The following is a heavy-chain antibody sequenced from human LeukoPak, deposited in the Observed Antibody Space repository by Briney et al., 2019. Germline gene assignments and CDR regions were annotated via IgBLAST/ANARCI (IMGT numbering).Heavy chain of an antibody. CDR2: IHYSGRT. V-gene: IGHV4-59*08. CDR1: GGSISSDY. CDR3: ATLRGSSSAVFDY. D-gene: IGHD2-2*01. Sequence: SETLSLTCXVSGGSISSDYWRWVRQPPGKGLEGVGYIHYSGRTNYNPSLKRRITISVDTSKTQFSLKLSSVTAADTAVYYCATLRGSSSAVFDYWGQGTLVTVSS. J-gene: IGHJ4*02.